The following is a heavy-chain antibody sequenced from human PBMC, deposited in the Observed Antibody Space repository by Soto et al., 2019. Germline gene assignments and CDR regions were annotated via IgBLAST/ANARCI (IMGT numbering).Heavy chain of an antibody. Sequence: PILSSASSVFTFSTYSMNWVRQAPGKGLEWVSAISASSYYIYYADSVKGRFTISRDNTKNSLYLQIYTLRAEDTAVYYCARIYGSAAAFGMDVWGQGTTVTVSS. CDR1: VFTFSTYS. CDR2: ISASSYYI. D-gene: IGHD3-10*01. J-gene: IGHJ6*02. CDR3: ARIYGSAAAFGMDV. V-gene: IGHV3-21*01.